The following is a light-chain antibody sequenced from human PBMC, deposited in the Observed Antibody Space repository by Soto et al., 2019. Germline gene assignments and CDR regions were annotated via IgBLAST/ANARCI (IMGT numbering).Light chain of an antibody. Sequence: PWERSTLACSASRSISTYLAWYQQKPGQAPRLLIYEALNRATGIPARFSGSGSGTDFILTISRVEPEDFAVYYCQQFGTSSLVTFGPGTKVDI. CDR1: RSISTY. CDR2: EAL. CDR3: QQFGTSSLVT. V-gene: IGKV3-11*01. J-gene: IGKJ3*01.